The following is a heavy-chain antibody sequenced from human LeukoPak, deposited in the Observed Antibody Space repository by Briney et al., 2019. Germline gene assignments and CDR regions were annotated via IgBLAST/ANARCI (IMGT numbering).Heavy chain of an antibody. Sequence: PGRSLRLSCAVSGFTFDDYGMHWVRQAPGKGLEWVAGISWNSGSMGYADSLKGRFTISRDNAKNSLYLQMNSLRAEDTALYYCAKVSTPLSDHDPLQSWGQGTLVTVSS. V-gene: IGHV3-9*01. CDR1: GFTFDDYG. J-gene: IGHJ5*02. CDR2: ISWNSGSM. CDR3: AKVSTPLSDHDPLQS. D-gene: IGHD5-12*01.